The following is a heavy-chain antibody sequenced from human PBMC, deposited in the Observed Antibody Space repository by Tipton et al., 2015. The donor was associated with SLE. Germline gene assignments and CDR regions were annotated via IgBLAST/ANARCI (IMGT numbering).Heavy chain of an antibody. D-gene: IGHD5-24*01. Sequence: TLSLTCNVSGGSISSSSWTWFRQSPGLGLEWIASIYVAGNTNYNPSLKSRTTILVDTSKRQISLKLYSVTAADTAVHYCARDQEMASTDNRIDPWGQGTLVIISS. V-gene: IGHV4-59*12. CDR3: ARDQEMASTDNRIDP. CDR1: GGSISSSS. CDR2: IYVAGNT. J-gene: IGHJ5*02.